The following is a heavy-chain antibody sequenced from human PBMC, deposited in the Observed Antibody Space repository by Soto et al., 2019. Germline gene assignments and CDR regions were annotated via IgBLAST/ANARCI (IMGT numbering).Heavy chain of an antibody. D-gene: IGHD1-1*01. CDR3: VRDGTKTLRDWFDP. J-gene: IGHJ5*02. Sequence: PSATLSLTCTVSGASISGFYWSWIRKSAGKGLEWIGRIYATGTTDYNPSLKSRVMMSVDTSKKQFSLKLRSVTAEDTAVYYCVRDGTKTLRDWFDPWGQGISVTVSS. CDR2: IYATGTT. CDR1: GASISGFY. V-gene: IGHV4-4*07.